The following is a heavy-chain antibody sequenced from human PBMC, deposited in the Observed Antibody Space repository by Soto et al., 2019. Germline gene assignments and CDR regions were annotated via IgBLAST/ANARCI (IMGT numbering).Heavy chain of an antibody. Sequence: QVQLVQYGDEVRKPGSSVKVSCKASGYIFVNYGIAWVRQDPGQGLEGMGWISPYSGNTHDANKVNGRLNMTTDTTTSPAYMGMGSLTSDNTAVYYWAMVDNYVTATPQDFWGQGTTVTVSS. CDR2: ISPYSGNT. V-gene: IGHV1-18*01. CDR3: AMVDNYVTATPQDF. J-gene: IGHJ6*02. D-gene: IGHD3-16*01. CDR1: GYIFVNYG.